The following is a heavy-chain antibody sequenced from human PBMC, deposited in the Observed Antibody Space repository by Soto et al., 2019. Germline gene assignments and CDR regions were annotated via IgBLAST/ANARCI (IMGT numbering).Heavy chain of an antibody. CDR3: ARDPHYYDSSGVGRWRWFDH. J-gene: IGHJ5*02. CDR1: GYTFTSYG. V-gene: IGHV1-18*01. D-gene: IGHD3-22*01. Sequence: GASVKVSCKASGYTFTSYGISWVRQAPGQGLECMGWISAYNGNTNYAQKLQGRVTMTTDTSTSTAYMELRSLRSDDTAVYYCARDPHYYDSSGVGRWRWFDHWGQGTLVTVSS. CDR2: ISAYNGNT.